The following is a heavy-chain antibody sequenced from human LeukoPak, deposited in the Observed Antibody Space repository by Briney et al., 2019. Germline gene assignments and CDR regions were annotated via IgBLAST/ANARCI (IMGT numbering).Heavy chain of an antibody. D-gene: IGHD3-9*01. CDR2: IFGSGGST. J-gene: IGHJ4*02. CDR3: AKWGDYDILTGYYDSDY. CDR1: GFTFSNYA. Sequence: GGFLRLSCAASGFTFSNYAMSWVRQAPGKGLEWVSAIFGSGGSTYYADSVKGRFTISRDNPKNTLYLQMNSLRAEDTAVYYCAKWGDYDILTGYYDSDYWGEGTLVTVSS. V-gene: IGHV3-23*01.